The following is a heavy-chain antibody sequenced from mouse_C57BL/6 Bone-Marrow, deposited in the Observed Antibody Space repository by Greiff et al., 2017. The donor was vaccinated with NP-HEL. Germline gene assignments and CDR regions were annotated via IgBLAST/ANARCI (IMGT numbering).Heavy chain of an antibody. Sequence: EVKLMESGPGLAKPSQTLSLTCSVTGYSITSDYWNWLRKFPGNKLEYMGYISYSGSTYYNPSLKSRISITRDTSKNQYYLQLNSVTTEDTATYYCAMGYDYDGFAYWGQGTLVTVSA. D-gene: IGHD2-4*01. CDR3: AMGYDYDGFAY. V-gene: IGHV3-8*01. CDR2: ISYSGST. CDR1: GYSITSDY. J-gene: IGHJ3*01.